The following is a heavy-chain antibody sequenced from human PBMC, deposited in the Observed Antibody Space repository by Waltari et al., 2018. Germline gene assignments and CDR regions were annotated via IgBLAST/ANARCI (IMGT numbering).Heavy chain of an antibody. CDR3: ARQGGYSGYDHRVYYFDY. D-gene: IGHD5-12*01. V-gene: IGHV4-39*01. CDR1: GGSISSSSYY. Sequence: QLQLQESGPGLVKPSETLSLTCTVSGGSISSSSYYWGWIRTPPGKGLEWIGSIYYSGSTYYNPSLKSRVTISVDTSKNQFSLKLSSVTAADTAVYYCARQGGYSGYDHRVYYFDYWGQGTLVTVSS. J-gene: IGHJ4*02. CDR2: IYYSGST.